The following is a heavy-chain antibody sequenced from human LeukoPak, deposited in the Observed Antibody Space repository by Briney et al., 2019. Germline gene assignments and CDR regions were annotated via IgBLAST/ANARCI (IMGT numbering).Heavy chain of an antibody. V-gene: IGHV3-23*01. CDR3: AKDFILDGVWDIAD. Sequence: GGSLRLSCAASGFTFSSYSMSWVRQAPGKGLEWVACIYGNGGGTFYADSVKGRVTISRDNSKNTLFLHMASLRAEDTALYYCAKDFILDGVWDIADWGQGTLVTVSS. CDR2: IYGNGGGT. CDR1: GFTFSSYS. J-gene: IGHJ1*01. D-gene: IGHD2-15*01.